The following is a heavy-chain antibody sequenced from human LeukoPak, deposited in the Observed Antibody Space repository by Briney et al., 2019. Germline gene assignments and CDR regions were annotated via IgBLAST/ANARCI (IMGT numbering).Heavy chain of an antibody. CDR3: ARREMATILGILVGAFDI. J-gene: IGHJ3*02. CDR2: IYHSGST. V-gene: IGHV4-30-2*01. D-gene: IGHD5-24*01. Sequence: SQALSLTCVGSCGSISRGGYSWGWIRQPPGRGLEWFGYIYHSGSTYYNPSLKSRVTISVDRSKNQFSLKLSSVTAADTAVYYCARREMATILGILVGAFDIWGQGTMVTVSS. CDR1: CGSISRGGYS.